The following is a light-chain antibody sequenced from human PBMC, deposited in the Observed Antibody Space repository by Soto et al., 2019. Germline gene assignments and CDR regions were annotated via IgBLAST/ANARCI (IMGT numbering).Light chain of an antibody. J-gene: IGLJ7*01. CDR2: GNN. V-gene: IGLV1-40*01. Sequence: QSVLTQPPSVSGAPGQTVTISCTGSSSNIGAGYDVHWYQQFPGTAPKLLIYGNNNRPSGVPDRFSGSKSGTSASLAFTGLQAEDEADYYCQSYDSSLSAVFGGGTQLTVL. CDR1: SSNIGAGYD. CDR3: QSYDSSLSAV.